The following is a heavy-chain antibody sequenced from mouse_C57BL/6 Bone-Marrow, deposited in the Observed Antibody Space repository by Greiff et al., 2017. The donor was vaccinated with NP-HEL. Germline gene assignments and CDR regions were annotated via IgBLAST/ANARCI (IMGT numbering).Heavy chain of an antibody. CDR2: ISDGGSYT. V-gene: IGHV5-4*01. CDR3: ARALYAWFAY. J-gene: IGHJ3*01. D-gene: IGHD2-3*01. CDR1: GFTFSSYA. Sequence: EVQVVESGGGLVKPGGSLKLSCAASGFTFSSYAMSWVRQTPEKRLEWVATISDGGSYTCYPDNVKGRFTISRDNAKNNLYLQMGHLKSEDTAMYYCARALYAWFAYWGQGTLVTVSA.